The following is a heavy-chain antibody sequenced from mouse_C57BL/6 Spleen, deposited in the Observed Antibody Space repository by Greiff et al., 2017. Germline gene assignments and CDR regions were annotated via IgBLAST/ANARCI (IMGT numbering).Heavy chain of an antibody. V-gene: IGHV1-55*01. CDR3: ARERYDYDCAMDY. D-gene: IGHD2-14*01. J-gene: IGHJ4*01. Sequence: VKLQQPGAELVKPGASVKMSCKASGYTFTSYWITWVKQRPGQGLEWIGDIYPGSGSTNYNEKFKSKATLTVDTSSSTAYMELSSLTSEDSAVYYCARERYDYDCAMDYWGQGTSVTVSS. CDR2: IYPGSGST. CDR1: GYTFTSYW.